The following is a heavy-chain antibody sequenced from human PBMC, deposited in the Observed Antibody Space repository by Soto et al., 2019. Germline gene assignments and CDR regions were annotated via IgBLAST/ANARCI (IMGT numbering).Heavy chain of an antibody. D-gene: IGHD2-15*01. CDR3: ARGGDCSGGSCYSWNYYYGMGV. CDR2: INPSGGST. Sequence: ASVKVSCKASGYTFTSYYMHWVRQAPGQGLEWMGIINPSGGSTSYAQKFQGRVTMTRDTCTSTVYMELSSLRSEDTAVYYCARGGDCSGGSCYSWNYYYGMGVWGQGTTVTVSS. J-gene: IGHJ6*02. V-gene: IGHV1-46*01. CDR1: GYTFTSYY.